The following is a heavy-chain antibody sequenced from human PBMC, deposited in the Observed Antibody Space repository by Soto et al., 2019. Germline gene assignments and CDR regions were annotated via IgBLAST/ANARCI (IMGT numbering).Heavy chain of an antibody. D-gene: IGHD1-1*01. Sequence: EVQLLESGGGLVQPGGSLRLSCAASGFTFSSYAMSWVRQAPGKGLDWVSVLRSSGDRTYYADSVKGRFTISRDNYKNTLYMKMNSLRAEDTAVYYFAKPQGPGTPYYSAMDVWGQGTTVTVSS. CDR2: LRSSGDRT. V-gene: IGHV3-23*01. J-gene: IGHJ6*02. CDR1: GFTFSSYA. CDR3: AKPQGPGTPYYSAMDV.